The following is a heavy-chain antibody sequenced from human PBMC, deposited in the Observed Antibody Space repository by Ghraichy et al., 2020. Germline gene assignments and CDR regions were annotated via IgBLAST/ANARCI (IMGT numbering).Heavy chain of an antibody. CDR1: GFTFSSYS. J-gene: IGHJ4*02. D-gene: IGHD3-22*01. Sequence: GGSLRLSCAASGFTFSSYSMNWVRQAPGKGLEWVSSISSSSSYIYYADSVKGRFTISRDNAKNSLYLQMNSLRADDTAVYYCARKYDSSGYQGLWGQGTLVTVSS. CDR3: ARKYDSSGYQGL. CDR2: ISSSSSYI. V-gene: IGHV3-21*01.